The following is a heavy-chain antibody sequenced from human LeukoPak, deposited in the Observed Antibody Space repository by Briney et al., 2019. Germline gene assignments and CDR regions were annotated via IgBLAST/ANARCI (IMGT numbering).Heavy chain of an antibody. J-gene: IGHJ3*02. Sequence: TGGSLRLSCTASGFTFSAYAMMWVRQAPGKGPEWVSAIRGGGGSAFYAGSVKGRFTISRDNSKYTLFLQMNSLRAEDTAVYYCARDPNGDYIGAFDMWGPGTMVTVSS. CDR1: GFTFSAYA. V-gene: IGHV3-23*01. CDR3: ARDPNGDYIGAFDM. D-gene: IGHD4-17*01. CDR2: IRGGGGSA.